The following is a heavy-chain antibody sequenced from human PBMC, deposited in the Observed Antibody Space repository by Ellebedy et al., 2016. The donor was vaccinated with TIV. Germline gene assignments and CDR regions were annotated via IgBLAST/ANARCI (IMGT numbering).Heavy chain of an antibody. J-gene: IGHJ4*02. CDR2: IYSSGGT. D-gene: IGHD2-21*02. CDR1: GGSMSSYS. Sequence: MPSETLSLTCTVPGGSMSSYSWSWIRQPAGKGLEWIGHIYSSGGTNYNPPLKSRVTISVDTSKNQFFLRLSSVTAADTAVYYCAREAIEYCDGDSHFDYWGQGTLVTVSS. CDR3: AREAIEYCDGDSHFDY. V-gene: IGHV4-4*07.